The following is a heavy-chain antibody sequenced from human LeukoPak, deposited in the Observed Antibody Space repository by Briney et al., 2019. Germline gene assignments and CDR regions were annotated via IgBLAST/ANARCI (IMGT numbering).Heavy chain of an antibody. CDR1: GFTFSSYA. Sequence: GGSLRLSCAASGFTFSSYAMSWVRQAPGKGLEWVSSISSSSSYIYYADSVQGRFTISRDNAKNSLYLQMNSLRAEDTAVYYCARDVTATASFDYWGQGTLVTVSS. CDR2: ISSSSSYI. D-gene: IGHD2-21*02. J-gene: IGHJ4*02. V-gene: IGHV3-21*01. CDR3: ARDVTATASFDY.